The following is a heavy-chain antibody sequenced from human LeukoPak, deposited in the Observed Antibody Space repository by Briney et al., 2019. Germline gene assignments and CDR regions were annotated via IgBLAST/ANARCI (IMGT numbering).Heavy chain of an antibody. CDR1: GGSISSYY. CDR2: IYYSGST. CDR3: ARASRLWNDPGMDV. J-gene: IGHJ6*02. D-gene: IGHD1-1*01. Sequence: SETLSLTCTVSGGSISSYYWSWIRQPPGKGLEWIGNIYYSGSTNYNPSLKSRVTISVDTSKNQFSLKLSSVTAADTAVYYCARASRLWNDPGMDVWGQGTTVTVSS. V-gene: IGHV4-59*01.